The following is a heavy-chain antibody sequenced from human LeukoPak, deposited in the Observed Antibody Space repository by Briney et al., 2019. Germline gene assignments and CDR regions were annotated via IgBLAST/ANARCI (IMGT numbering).Heavy chain of an antibody. D-gene: IGHD3-10*01. CDR1: GYTFTSYY. J-gene: IGHJ4*02. V-gene: IGHV1-46*01. Sequence: ASVKVSCKASGYTFTSYYMHWVRQAPGQGLEWMGIINPSGGSTSYAQKFQGRVTMTRDMSTSTVYMELRSLRSDDTAVDYCARDPGSFGELTFDYWGQGTLVTVSS. CDR3: ARDPGSFGELTFDY. CDR2: INPSGGST.